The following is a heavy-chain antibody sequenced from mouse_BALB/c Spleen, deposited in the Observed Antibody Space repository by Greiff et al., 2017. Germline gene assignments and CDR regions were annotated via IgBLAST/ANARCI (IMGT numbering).Heavy chain of an antibody. CDR1: GFSLTSYG. V-gene: IGHV2-9*02. CDR2: IWAGGST. J-gene: IGHJ4*01. CDR3: ARTPITTAHYYAMDY. Sequence: QVQLKESGPGLVAPSQSLSITCTVSGFSLTSYGVHWVRQPPGKGLEWLGVIWAGGSTNYNSALMSRLSISKDNSKSQVFLKMNSLQTDDTAMYYCARTPITTAHYYAMDYWGQGTSVTVSS. D-gene: IGHD1-2*01.